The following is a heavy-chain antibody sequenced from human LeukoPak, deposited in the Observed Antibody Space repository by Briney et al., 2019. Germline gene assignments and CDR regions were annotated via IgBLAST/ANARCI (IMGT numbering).Heavy chain of an antibody. D-gene: IGHD2-2*01. Sequence: GGSLRLSCSTSGFTFGDYAMSWVRQAPGKGLGWVGFIQAKAYGGATKYAASVNGRFSIWRDDSQSIANLQMNDLKTEDTAVYYCTRAPHPRCSSSGCYLDSWGQGTLVTVSS. J-gene: IGHJ4*02. V-gene: IGHV3-49*04. CDR1: GFTFGDYA. CDR2: IQAKAYGGAT. CDR3: TRAPHPRCSSSGCYLDS.